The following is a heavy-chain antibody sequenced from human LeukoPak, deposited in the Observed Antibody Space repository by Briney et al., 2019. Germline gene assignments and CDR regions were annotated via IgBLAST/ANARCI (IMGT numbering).Heavy chain of an antibody. J-gene: IGHJ4*02. CDR1: GGSFSGYY. V-gene: IGHV4-34*01. CDR3: ARLRRGVVSWQTQNFDY. D-gene: IGHD3-3*01. CDR2: INHSGST. Sequence: PSETLSLTCAVYGGSFSGYYWSWVRQPPGKALEWIGEINHSGSTNYNPSLKSRVTISVDTSKNQFSLKLSSVTAADTAVYYCARLRRGVVSWQTQNFDYWGQGTLVTVSS.